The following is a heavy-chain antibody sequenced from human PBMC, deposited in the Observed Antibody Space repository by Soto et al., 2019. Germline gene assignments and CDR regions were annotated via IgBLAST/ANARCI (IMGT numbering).Heavy chain of an antibody. CDR1: GFTFRSYD. J-gene: IGHJ6*02. Sequence: EVQLVESGGGLVQPGGSLRLSCAASGFTFRSYDMQRVRQATGKGLEWVSAIGTAGDTYYPGSVKGRFTISRENAKNSLYLQMNSLRAGDTAVYYCARSPPGGYHYYYGMDVWGQGTTVTVSS. D-gene: IGHD3-22*01. CDR2: IGTAGDT. V-gene: IGHV3-13*04. CDR3: ARSPPGGYHYYYGMDV.